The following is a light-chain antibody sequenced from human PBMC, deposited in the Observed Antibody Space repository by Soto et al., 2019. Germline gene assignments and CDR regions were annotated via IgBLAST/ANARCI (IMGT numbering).Light chain of an antibody. J-gene: IGLJ1*01. V-gene: IGLV2-14*01. CDR3: TSYTSISTYV. CDR2: EVS. CDR1: SSDVGAYNY. Sequence: QSVLTQPASVSGSPGQSITISCTGTSSDVGAYNYVSWYQQYPGKAPKLMIHEVSNRPSGVSNRFSGSKSGNTASLTISGLQAEDEADYYCTSYTSISTYVFGTGTKV.